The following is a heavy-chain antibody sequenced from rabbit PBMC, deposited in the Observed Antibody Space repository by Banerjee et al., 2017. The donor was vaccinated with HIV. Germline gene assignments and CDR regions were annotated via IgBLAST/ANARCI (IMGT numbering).Heavy chain of an antibody. CDR2: IYGGSSGST. Sequence: QEQLEESGGDLVKPEGSLTLTCTASGFSFSSTDYMCWVHQAPGKGLEWIACIYGGSSGSTYYASWAKGRFTISKTSSTTVTLQLTSLTAADTATYFCARDLTGITGWNFNLWGPGTLVTVS. V-gene: IGHV1S45*01. D-gene: IGHD1-1*01. CDR3: ARDLTGITGWNFNL. J-gene: IGHJ4*01. CDR1: GFSFSSTDY.